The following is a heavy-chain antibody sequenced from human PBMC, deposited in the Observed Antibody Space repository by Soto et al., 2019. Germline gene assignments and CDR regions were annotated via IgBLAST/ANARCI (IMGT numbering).Heavy chain of an antibody. D-gene: IGHD2-8*01. Sequence: PGGSLRLSCAASGFTFGTYAMHWVRPAPGKGLEWVAVIYYDGSNRYYGDAVKGRSTISRDNSKSTLYLQMSSLRAEDTAVYYCARAFCTNGVCYYFFDYWGHGTLVTVSS. V-gene: IGHV3-33*01. CDR2: IYYDGSNR. J-gene: IGHJ4*01. CDR3: ARAFCTNGVCYYFFDY. CDR1: GFTFGTYA.